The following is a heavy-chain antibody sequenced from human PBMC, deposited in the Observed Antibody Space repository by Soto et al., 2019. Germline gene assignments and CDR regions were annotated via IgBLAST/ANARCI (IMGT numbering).Heavy chain of an antibody. Sequence: SETLSLTCTVSGGSISSYYRSWIRQPAGKGLEWIGRIYTSGSTNYNPSLKSRVTMSVDTSKNQFSLKLSSVTAADTAVYYCARVGDCGGDCYAFDIWGQGTMVTVSS. D-gene: IGHD2-21*02. CDR3: ARVGDCGGDCYAFDI. CDR1: GGSISSYY. J-gene: IGHJ3*02. V-gene: IGHV4-4*07. CDR2: IYTSGST.